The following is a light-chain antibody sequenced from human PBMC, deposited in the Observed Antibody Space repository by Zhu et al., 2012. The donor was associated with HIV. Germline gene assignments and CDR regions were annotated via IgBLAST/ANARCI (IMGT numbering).Light chain of an antibody. CDR2: DAS. CDR1: ESVSSN. V-gene: IGKV3-11*01. CDR3: QQRSSWPLT. Sequence: DIVLTQSPVTLSLSPGERATLSCRASESVSSNLAWYQQRPGQAPRLLIYDASNRATGVPARFSGSGSGTDFTLTISSLEPEDFALYYCQQRSSWPLTFGGGTKVEIK. J-gene: IGKJ4*01.